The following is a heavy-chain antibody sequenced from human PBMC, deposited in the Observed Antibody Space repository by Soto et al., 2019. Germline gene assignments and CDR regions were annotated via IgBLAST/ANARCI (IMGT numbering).Heavy chain of an antibody. CDR2: ISSSSSTI. V-gene: IGHV3-48*02. Sequence: EVQLVESGGGLVQPGGSLRLSCAASGFTFSSYSMNWVRQAPGKGLEWVSYISSSSSTIYYADSVKGRFTISRDNAKNSLYLQMNSLRDEDTAVYYYARGQYYYDSSGYLYWGQGTLVTVSS. CDR1: GFTFSSYS. J-gene: IGHJ4*02. D-gene: IGHD3-22*01. CDR3: ARGQYYYDSSGYLY.